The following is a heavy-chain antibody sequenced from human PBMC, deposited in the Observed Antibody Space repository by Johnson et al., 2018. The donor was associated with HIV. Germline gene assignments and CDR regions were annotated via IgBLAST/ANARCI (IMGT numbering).Heavy chain of an antibody. CDR3: ARALRLLLGAFDI. V-gene: IGHV3-20*04. Sequence: VQLVESGGGVVRPGGSLRVSRGGSGFRSDDYVMSWARQPPGKGLKWVCGFSWNENYADSVKGRFTISRDNAKNSLYLQMNSMRAEDTALYYCARALRLLLGAFDIWGQGTMVTVSS. D-gene: IGHD3-16*01. J-gene: IGHJ3*02. CDR2: FSWNE. CDR1: GFRSDDYV.